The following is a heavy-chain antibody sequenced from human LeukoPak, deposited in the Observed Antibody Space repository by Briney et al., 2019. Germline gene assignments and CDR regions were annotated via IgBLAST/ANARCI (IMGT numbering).Heavy chain of an antibody. CDR1: GFTFSSYA. CDR2: ISGSGGST. CDR3: ANRDIVVGPAAPGGVVFHV. V-gene: IGHV3-23*01. Sequence: PGGSLRLSCAASGFTFSSYAMSRVRQAPGKGLEWVSAISGSGGSTYYADSVKGRFTISRDNSKNTLYLQMNSLRAEDTAVYYCANRDIVVGPAAPGGVVFHVWGQGTLVTVSS. J-gene: IGHJ3*01. D-gene: IGHD2-2*01.